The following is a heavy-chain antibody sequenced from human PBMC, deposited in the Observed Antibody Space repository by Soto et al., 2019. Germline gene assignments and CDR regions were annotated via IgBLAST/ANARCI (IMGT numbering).Heavy chain of an antibody. CDR3: ARGLGYDSNGRFLAAFDV. CDR2: IFHTGTT. D-gene: IGHD3-22*01. Sequence: QVQLQESGPVLAKPSQTLSLTCTVSGASLSSGGYYWTWIRQVPGKALEWIGYIFHTGTTFYNPSLKSRVVMSIEKSDNQFSLNLRSVTAADTAVYYCARGLGYDSNGRFLAAFDVWGQGTMVTVSS. V-gene: IGHV4-31*03. CDR1: GASLSSGGYY. J-gene: IGHJ3*01.